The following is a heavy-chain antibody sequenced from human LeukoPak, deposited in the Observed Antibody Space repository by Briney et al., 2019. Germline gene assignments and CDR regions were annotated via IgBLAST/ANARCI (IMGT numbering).Heavy chain of an antibody. CDR2: ISWNGDDT. Sequence: QSGGSLRLSCAASGFTFDDYTMHWVRQAPGKGLEWVSLISWNGDDTYYADSVLGRFTISRDNAKNSLYLQMNSLRAEDTAVYYCARDRGYGDYVSYYMDVWGKGTTVTVSS. CDR1: GFTFDDYT. J-gene: IGHJ6*03. D-gene: IGHD4-17*01. V-gene: IGHV3-43*01. CDR3: ARDRGYGDYVSYYMDV.